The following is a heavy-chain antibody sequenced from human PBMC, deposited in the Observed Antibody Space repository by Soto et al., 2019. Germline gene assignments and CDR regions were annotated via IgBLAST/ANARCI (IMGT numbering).Heavy chain of an antibody. Sequence: PSETLSLTCTVSGVSISSSYWSWIRQSPGTGLEWIGYIYYTGTTNYNPSLKRRVTISLDTAKNQFSLNVNSLTTADTAVYFCARGGNRYSNTASGVGGFDFWGQGTLVTSP. CDR2: IYYTGTT. CDR1: GVSISSSY. J-gene: IGHJ4*02. V-gene: IGHV4-59*01. D-gene: IGHD5-12*01. CDR3: ARGGNRYSNTASGVGGFDF.